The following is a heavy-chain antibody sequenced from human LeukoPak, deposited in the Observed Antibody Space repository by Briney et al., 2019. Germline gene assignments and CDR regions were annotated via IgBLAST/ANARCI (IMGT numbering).Heavy chain of an antibody. D-gene: IGHD2-15*01. CDR2: IGSSGIST. CDR3: AKILTSGGIDY. Sequence: GGSLRLSCAASGFTYSSYGMSWVRQAPGKGLEWVSAIGSSGISTYYADSVKGRFTISRDNSKNTLYLQVNSLRAEDTAVYYCAKILTSGGIDYWGQGTLVTVSS. J-gene: IGHJ4*02. V-gene: IGHV3-23*01. CDR1: GFTYSSYG.